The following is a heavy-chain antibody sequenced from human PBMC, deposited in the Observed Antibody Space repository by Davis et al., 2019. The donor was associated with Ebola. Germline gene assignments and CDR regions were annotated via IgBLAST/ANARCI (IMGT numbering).Heavy chain of an antibody. Sequence: SLKISCAASGFTFADYAMTWVRQAPGKGLEWVSGISWNSGSIGYADSVKGRFTICRDNAKNSLYLQMISLSAEDTALYYCAKDRAHCSGGSCYYFDYWGQGTLVTVSS. D-gene: IGHD2-15*01. J-gene: IGHJ4*02. CDR3: AKDRAHCSGGSCYYFDY. V-gene: IGHV3-9*01. CDR1: GFTFADYA. CDR2: ISWNSGSI.